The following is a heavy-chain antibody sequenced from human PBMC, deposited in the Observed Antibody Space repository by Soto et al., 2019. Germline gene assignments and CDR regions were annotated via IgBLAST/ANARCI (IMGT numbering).Heavy chain of an antibody. J-gene: IGHJ6*03. CDR3: ARRSLSLYDYYMDV. CDR1: GYSFSNYW. V-gene: IGHV5-51*01. CDR2: IYPGDSNT. Sequence: PGESLKISCKGSGYSFSNYWIGWVRQTPGKGLEWMGNIYPGDSNTRYSPSFQGQVTFSADKSISTAYLQWSSLKASDTAIYYCARRSLSLYDYYMDVWGKGTTVTVS.